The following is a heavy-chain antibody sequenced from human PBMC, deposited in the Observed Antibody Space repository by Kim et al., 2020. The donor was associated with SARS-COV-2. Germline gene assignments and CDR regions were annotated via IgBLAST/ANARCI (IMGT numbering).Heavy chain of an antibody. J-gene: IGHJ6*02. D-gene: IGHD2-21*01. CDR3: EKDLWNYSAMDV. Sequence: HYAGSVKDRFLIARDDSKNTLYLRLNNLRAEDTALYYCEKDLWNYSAMDVWGQGTTVTVSS. V-gene: IGHV3-23*01.